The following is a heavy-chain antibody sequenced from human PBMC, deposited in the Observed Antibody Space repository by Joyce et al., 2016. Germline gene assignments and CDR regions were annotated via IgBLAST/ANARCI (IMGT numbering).Heavy chain of an antibody. J-gene: IGHJ6*02. CDR2: IYWDDDK. Sequence: QVTLKESGPTLVKPTQTLTLTCTFSGFSLSTSGVGVGWIRQPPGKALEWLALIYWDDDKRYSSSPKSRLTITKDTSKNQVVLTMTNMDPVDTATYYCAPAPATDRYYGMDVWGQGTTVTVSS. D-gene: IGHD6-25*01. CDR3: APAPATDRYYGMDV. V-gene: IGHV2-5*02. CDR1: GFSLSTSGVG.